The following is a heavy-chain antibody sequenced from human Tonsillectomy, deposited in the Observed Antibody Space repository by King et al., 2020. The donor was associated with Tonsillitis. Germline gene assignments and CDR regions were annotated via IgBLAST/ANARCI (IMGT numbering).Heavy chain of an antibody. J-gene: IGHJ2*01. CDR1: GFTFSGYW. CDR2: IKQDGSEK. CDR3: ARARGIVVVVPATRGYFDL. V-gene: IGHV3-7*03. D-gene: IGHD2-15*01. Sequence: VQLVESGGGLVQPGGSLRLSCAASGFTFSGYWMSWVRQAPGTGLEWVANIKQDGSEKYSVDSVKGRFTISRDNAKNSLYLQMNSLRAEDTAVYFCARARGIVVVVPATRGYFDLWGSGTLVTVSS.